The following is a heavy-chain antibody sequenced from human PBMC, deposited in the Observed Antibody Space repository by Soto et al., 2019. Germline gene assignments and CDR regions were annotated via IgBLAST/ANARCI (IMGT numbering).Heavy chain of an antibody. V-gene: IGHV1-58*01. CDR3: AADLRSGYYIPLHYYYYGMDV. CDR1: GFTFTSSA. J-gene: IGHJ6*02. CDR2: IAVGSGNT. D-gene: IGHD3-3*01. Sequence: SVKVSCKASGFTFTSSAVQWVRQARGQRLEWIGWIAVGSGNTNYAQKFQERVTITRDMSTSTAYMELSSLRSEDTAVYYCAADLRSGYYIPLHYYYYGMDVWGQGTTVTVSS.